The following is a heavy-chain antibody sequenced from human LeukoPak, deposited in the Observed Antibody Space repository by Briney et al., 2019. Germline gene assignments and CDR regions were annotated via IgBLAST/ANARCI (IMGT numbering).Heavy chain of an antibody. J-gene: IGHJ4*02. CDR1: GFTFHTYA. CDR2: VSTTGAST. V-gene: IGHV3-23*01. D-gene: IGHD4-23*01. CDR3: AKDWTTVVTPKGYYFDS. Sequence: GGSLRLSCEASGFTFHTYAMSWVRQAPGKGLEWVSAVSTTGASTYYADSVKGRFTISRDNSKNTLSLQMDSLRVEDTALYYCAKDWTTVVTPKGYYFDSWDEGTLVTVSS.